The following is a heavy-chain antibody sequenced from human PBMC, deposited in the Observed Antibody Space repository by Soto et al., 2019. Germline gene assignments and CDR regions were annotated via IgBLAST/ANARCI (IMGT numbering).Heavy chain of an antibody. V-gene: IGHV1-69*13. D-gene: IGHD6-6*01. CDR1: GGTFSSYA. CDR3: ASSPARPGYYYYYGMDV. J-gene: IGHJ6*02. CDR2: IIPIFGTA. Sequence: SVKVSCEASGGTFSSYAISWVRQAPGQGLEWMGGIIPIFGTANYAQKFQGRVTITADESTSTAYMELSSLRSEDTAVYYCASSPARPGYYYYYGMDVWGQGTTVTVSS.